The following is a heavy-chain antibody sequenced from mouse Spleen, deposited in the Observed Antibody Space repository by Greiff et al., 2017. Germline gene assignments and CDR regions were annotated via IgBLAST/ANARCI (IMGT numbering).Heavy chain of an antibody. D-gene: IGHD1-2*01. CDR3: ARVTTAANFDC. V-gene: IGHV7-3*01. Sequence: EVKLMESGGGLVQPGGSLSLSCAASGFTFTDYYMSWVRQPPGKALEWLGFIRNKANGYTTEYSASVKGRFTISRDNSQSILYLQMNALRAEDSATYYCARVTTAANFDCWGQGTTLTVSS. CDR1: GFTFTDYY. J-gene: IGHJ2*01. CDR2: IRNKANGYTT.